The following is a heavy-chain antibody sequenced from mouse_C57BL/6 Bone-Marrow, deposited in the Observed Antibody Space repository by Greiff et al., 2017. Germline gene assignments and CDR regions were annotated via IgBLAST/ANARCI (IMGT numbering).Heavy chain of an antibody. D-gene: IGHD1-1*02. CDR3: ARRRGISWFAY. V-gene: IGHV1-18*01. CDR2: INPNNGGT. CDR1: GYTFTDYN. J-gene: IGHJ3*01. Sequence: EVKLQESGPELVKPGASVKIPCKASGYTFTDYNMDWVKQSHGKSLEWIGDINPNNGGTIYNQKFKGKATLTVDKSSSTAYMELRSLTSEDTAVYYCARRRGISWFAYWGQGTLVTVSA.